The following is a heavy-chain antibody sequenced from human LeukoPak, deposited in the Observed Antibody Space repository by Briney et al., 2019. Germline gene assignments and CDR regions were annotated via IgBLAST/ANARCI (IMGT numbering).Heavy chain of an antibody. Sequence: GGSLRLSCAASGFTFSSYAMSWVRQAPGKGLEWVSAISGSGGSTYYADSVKGRFTISRDNSKNTLYLQMNSLRAEDTAVYYCAKDLPHHLWFGERYIENWFDPWGQGTLVTVSS. V-gene: IGHV3-23*01. CDR2: ISGSGGST. J-gene: IGHJ5*02. CDR1: GFTFSSYA. D-gene: IGHD3-10*01. CDR3: AKDLPHHLWFGERYIENWFDP.